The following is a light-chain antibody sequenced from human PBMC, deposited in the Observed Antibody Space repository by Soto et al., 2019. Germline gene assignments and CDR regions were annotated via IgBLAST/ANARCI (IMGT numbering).Light chain of an antibody. CDR2: NTN. CDR1: SGSVSTSYY. V-gene: IGLV8-61*01. Sequence: QAVVTQEPSFSVSPGGTVTLTCGFSSGSVSTSYYPRWYQQTPGQAPRTLIYNTNTRSSGVPDRFSGSILGSKAALTITGAQADDESDYYCVLYMGSAIWVFGGGTQLTVL. J-gene: IGLJ3*02. CDR3: VLYMGSAIWV.